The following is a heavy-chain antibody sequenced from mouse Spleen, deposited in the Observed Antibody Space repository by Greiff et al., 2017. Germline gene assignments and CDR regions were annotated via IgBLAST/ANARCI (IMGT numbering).Heavy chain of an antibody. CDR3: SRVSTTVVAPFDY. J-gene: IGHJ2*01. CDR1: GYTFTDYY. V-gene: IGHV1-75*01. CDR2: IFPGSGST. D-gene: IGHD1-1*01. Sequence: QVQLQQSGPELVKPGASVKISCKASGYTFTDYYINWVKQRPGQGLEWIGWIFPGSGSTYYNEKFKGKATLTVDKSSSTAYMLLSSLTSEDSAVYCCSRVSTTVVAPFDYWGQGTTLTVSS.